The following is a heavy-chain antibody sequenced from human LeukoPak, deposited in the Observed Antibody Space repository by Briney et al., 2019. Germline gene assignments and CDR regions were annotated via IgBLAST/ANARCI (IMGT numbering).Heavy chain of an antibody. J-gene: IGHJ6*02. CDR1: GFTFSSYA. Sequence: GGSLRLSCAASGFTFSSYAMHWVRQAPGKGLEWVAVISYDGSNKYYADSVKGRFTISRDNSKNTLYLQMNSLRAVDTAVYYCARSTIQGYYYGMDVWGQGTTVTVSS. V-gene: IGHV3-30-3*01. CDR2: ISYDGSNK. D-gene: IGHD3-3*01. CDR3: ARSTIQGYYYGMDV.